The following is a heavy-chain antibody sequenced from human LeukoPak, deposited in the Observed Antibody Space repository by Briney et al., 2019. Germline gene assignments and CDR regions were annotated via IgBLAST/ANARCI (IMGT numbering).Heavy chain of an antibody. CDR3: ARIYCNSTSCYYREGNWFDP. CDR1: GYTFTSYD. Sequence: SVKVSCKASGYTFTSYDINWVRQATGQGLEWMGGIIPIFGTANYAQKFQGRVTITADESTSTAYMELSSLRSEDTAVYYCARIYCNSTSCYYREGNWFDPWGQGTLVTVSS. J-gene: IGHJ5*02. V-gene: IGHV1-69*13. D-gene: IGHD2-2*01. CDR2: IIPIFGTA.